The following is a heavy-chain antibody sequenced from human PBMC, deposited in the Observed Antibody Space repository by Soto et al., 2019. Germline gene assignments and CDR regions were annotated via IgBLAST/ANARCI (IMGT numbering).Heavy chain of an antibody. CDR3: ARVSSSWFVFDY. D-gene: IGHD6-19*01. CDR2: ISLGSSTI. V-gene: IGHV3-48*02. CDR1: GFTFSSYS. Sequence: PGGSLRLSCGASGFTFSSYSMNWVRQAPGKGLEWVSYISLGSSTICYADSVKGRFTISRDNGKSSLYLQMNSLRDEDTAVYYCARVSSSWFVFDYWGQGTLVTVSS. J-gene: IGHJ4*02.